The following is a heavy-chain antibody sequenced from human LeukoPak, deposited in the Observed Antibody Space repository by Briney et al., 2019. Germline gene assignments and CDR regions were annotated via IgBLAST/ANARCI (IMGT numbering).Heavy chain of an antibody. D-gene: IGHD6-13*01. Sequence: SETLSLTCTVSGGSISSYYWSWIRQPAGKGLKWIGRIYTSGSTNYNPSLKSRVTMSVDTSKNQFSLKLSSVTAADTAVYYCARTAAAGNFDYWGQGTLVTVSS. V-gene: IGHV4-4*07. CDR1: GGSISSYY. CDR3: ARTAAAGNFDY. J-gene: IGHJ4*02. CDR2: IYTSGST.